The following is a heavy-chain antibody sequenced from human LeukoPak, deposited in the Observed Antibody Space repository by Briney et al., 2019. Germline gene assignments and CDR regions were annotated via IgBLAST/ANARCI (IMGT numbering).Heavy chain of an antibody. J-gene: IGHJ6*02. CDR2: IYYSGST. V-gene: IGHV4-39*07. CDR3: ARGRKQLVPPRYYYGMDV. CDR1: GGSISSSSYY. Sequence: SETLSLTCTVSGGSISSSSYYWGWIRQPPGKGLEWIGSIYYSGSTNYNPSLKSRVTISVDTSKNQFSLKLSSVTAADTAVYYCARGRKQLVPPRYYYGMDVWGQGTTVTVSS. D-gene: IGHD6-6*01.